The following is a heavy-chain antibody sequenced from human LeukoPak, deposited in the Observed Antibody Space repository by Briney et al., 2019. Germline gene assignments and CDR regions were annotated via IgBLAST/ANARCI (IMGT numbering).Heavy chain of an antibody. J-gene: IGHJ4*02. CDR2: ISSDGSST. CDR3: ARGGPYSASDY. CDR1: GFTFSSYC. V-gene: IGHV3-74*01. D-gene: IGHD1-26*01. Sequence: PGGSLRLSCAASGFTFSSYCMHWVRQAPGKGLVWVSRISSDGSSTSYADSVKGRFTISRDNAKNTLHLQMNSLRAEDTAVYYCARGGPYSASDYWGQGTLVTVSS.